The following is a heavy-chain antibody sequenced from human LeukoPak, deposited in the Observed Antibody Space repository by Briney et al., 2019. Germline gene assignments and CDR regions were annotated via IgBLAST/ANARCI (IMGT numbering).Heavy chain of an antibody. CDR1: GYSISSGYQ. J-gene: IGHJ5*02. CDR2: VYHSGSA. D-gene: IGHD2-2*01. V-gene: IGHV4-38-2*02. Sequence: SETLSLTCAVSGYSISSGYQWAWIRQPPGKTPEWIGSVYHSGSAHYNPSLKSRVTISVDRSNNQFSLRLSSVTAADTAVYYCARDPRWLTPDCTSTSCYENYFDPWGQGTLVTVSS. CDR3: ARDPRWLTPDCTSTSCYENYFDP.